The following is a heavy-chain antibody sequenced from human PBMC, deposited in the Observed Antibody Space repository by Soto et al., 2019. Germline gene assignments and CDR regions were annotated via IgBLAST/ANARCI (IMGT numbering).Heavy chain of an antibody. Sequence: QVQLVESGGGVVQPGRSPRLSCAASGFTFSSYAMHWVRQAPGKGLEWVAVISYDGSNKYYADSVKGRFTISRDNSKNTLYLQMNSLRAEDTAVYYCARDKATITMIVVVITKIFDYWGQGTLVTVSS. CDR1: GFTFSSYA. CDR3: ARDKATITMIVVVITKIFDY. CDR2: ISYDGSNK. V-gene: IGHV3-30-3*01. D-gene: IGHD3-22*01. J-gene: IGHJ4*02.